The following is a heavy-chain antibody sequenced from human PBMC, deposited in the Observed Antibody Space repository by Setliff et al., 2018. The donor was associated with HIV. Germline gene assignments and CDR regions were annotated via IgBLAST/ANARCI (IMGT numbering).Heavy chain of an antibody. Sequence: SETLSLTCAVYGGSFSGYYWTWIRQSPGKGLEWIGEINHSGATTYKPSLKSRATISVDTSKKQSSLKLNSVNAADTATYYCARHSGLGIDYWGQGTLVTVSS. V-gene: IGHV4-34*01. CDR2: INHSGAT. CDR3: ARHSGLGIDY. CDR1: GGSFSGYY. J-gene: IGHJ4*02. D-gene: IGHD1-26*01.